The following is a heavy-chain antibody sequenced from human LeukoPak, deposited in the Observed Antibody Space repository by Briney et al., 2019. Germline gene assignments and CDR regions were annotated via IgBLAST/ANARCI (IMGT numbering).Heavy chain of an antibody. CDR3: ARQGPVPDGWYSRPFDY. V-gene: IGHV4-59*08. CDR2: IYYSGST. Sequence: SETLSLTCTVSGGSISTFYWSWIRQPPGKGLEWIGYIYYSGSTNYNPSLKSRVTISVDTSKNQFSLKLSSVTAADTAVYYCARQGPVPDGWYSRPFDYWGRGTLVTVSS. J-gene: IGHJ4*02. CDR1: GGSISTFY. D-gene: IGHD6-19*01.